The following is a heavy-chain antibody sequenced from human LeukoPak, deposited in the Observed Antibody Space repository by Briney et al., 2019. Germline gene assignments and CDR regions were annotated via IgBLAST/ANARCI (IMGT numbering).Heavy chain of an antibody. CDR3: ARHYRHSSGYRGGYYYYYYMDV. J-gene: IGHJ6*03. D-gene: IGHD3-22*01. Sequence: GESLKISCKGSGYSFTSYWIGWVRQMPGKGLEWMGIIYPGDSDTRYNPSFQGQVTISADKSISTAYLQWSSLKASDTAMYYCARHYRHSSGYRGGYYYYYYMDVWGKGTTVTVSS. CDR2: IYPGDSDT. V-gene: IGHV5-51*01. CDR1: GYSFTSYW.